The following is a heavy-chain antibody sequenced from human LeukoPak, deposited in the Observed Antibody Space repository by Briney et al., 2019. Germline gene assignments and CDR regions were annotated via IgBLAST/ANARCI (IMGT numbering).Heavy chain of an antibody. V-gene: IGHV3-23*01. CDR3: AKASSGVPAANWFDP. CDR2: ISASGGST. CDR1: GFTFSSYA. Sequence: GGSLRLTCAASGFTFSSYAMSWVRQSAGKGLEWVSLISASGGSTYYADPVKGRFTISRDNSKNTLYLQMNSLRAEDTALYYCAKASSGVPAANWFDPWGQGTLVTVSS. J-gene: IGHJ5*02. D-gene: IGHD2-2*01.